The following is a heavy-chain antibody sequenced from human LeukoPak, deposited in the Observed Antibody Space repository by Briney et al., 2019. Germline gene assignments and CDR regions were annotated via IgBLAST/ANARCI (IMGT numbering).Heavy chain of an antibody. J-gene: IGHJ4*02. CDR1: GYSISSGYY. CDR3: ARDRSGYSSSWSEIDY. V-gene: IGHV4-38-2*02. Sequence: SETLSLTCTVSGYSISSGYYWGWIRQPPGKGLEWIGSIYHSGSTYYNPSLKSRVTISVDTSKNQFSLKLSSVTAADTAVYYCARDRSGYSSSWSEIDYWGQGTLVTVSS. D-gene: IGHD6-13*01. CDR2: IYHSGST.